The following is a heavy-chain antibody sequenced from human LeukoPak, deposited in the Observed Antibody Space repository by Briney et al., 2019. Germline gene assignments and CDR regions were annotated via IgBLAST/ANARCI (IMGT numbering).Heavy chain of an antibody. CDR1: GGSISSGGYY. CDR2: IYYSGST. Sequence: SETLSLTCTVSGGSISSGGYYWSWIRQHPGKGLEWIGYIYYSGSTYYNPSLKSRVTISVDTSKNQFSLKLSSVTAADTAVYYCARDVISGAAAGRDWFDPWGQGTLVTVSS. J-gene: IGHJ5*02. V-gene: IGHV4-31*03. CDR3: ARDVISGAAAGRDWFDP. D-gene: IGHD6-13*01.